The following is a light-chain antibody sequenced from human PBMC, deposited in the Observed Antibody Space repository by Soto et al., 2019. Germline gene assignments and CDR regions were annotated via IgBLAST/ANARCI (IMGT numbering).Light chain of an antibody. V-gene: IGKV3-20*01. J-gene: IGKJ1*01. CDR1: QSVSSSY. Sequence: EIVLTQSPGTLSLSPGERATLSCRSSQSVSSSYLAWYQQKPGQAPRLLIYDVSSRATSIPDRFSGSGSGTDFTLTISRLEPEEFAVYYCPQYGSSPTFGQGTKVEIK. CDR3: PQYGSSPT. CDR2: DVS.